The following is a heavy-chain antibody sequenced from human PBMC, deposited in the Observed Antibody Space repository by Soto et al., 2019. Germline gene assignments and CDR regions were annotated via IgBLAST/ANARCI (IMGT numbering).Heavy chain of an antibody. CDR2: INHSGST. V-gene: IGHV4-34*01. CDR3: ARSKVVVVAATRWFDP. CDR1: DGSFSGYY. Sequence: SETLSLTCAVYDGSFSGYYWSWIRQPPGRGLEWIGEINHSGSTNYNPSLKSRVTISVDTSKNQFSLKLSSVTAADTAVYYCARSKVVVVAATRWFDPWGQGTLVTVSS. D-gene: IGHD2-15*01. J-gene: IGHJ5*02.